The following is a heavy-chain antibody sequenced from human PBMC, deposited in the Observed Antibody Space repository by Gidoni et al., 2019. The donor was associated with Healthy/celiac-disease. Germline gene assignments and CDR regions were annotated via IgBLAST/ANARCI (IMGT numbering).Heavy chain of an antibody. CDR2: ISGSGGST. Sequence: EVQLLESGGGLVQPGGSLRLSCAASGFTFSSYAMSWVRQPPGKGLAWVSAISGSGGSTYYADAVKGRFTISRDNSKNTLYLQMNSLRAEDTAVYYCAKDGFRELLYPDPLYYDYMDVWGKGTTVTVSS. J-gene: IGHJ6*03. CDR3: AKDGFRELLYPDPLYYDYMDV. V-gene: IGHV3-23*01. CDR1: GFTFSSYA. D-gene: IGHD3-10*01.